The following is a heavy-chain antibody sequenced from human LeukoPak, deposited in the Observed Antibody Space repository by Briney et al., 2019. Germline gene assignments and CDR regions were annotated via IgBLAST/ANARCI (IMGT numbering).Heavy chain of an antibody. CDR2: IKSKTDGGTT. V-gene: IGHV3-15*01. CDR3: TTEGDYDYVWGSYRHGGFDY. D-gene: IGHD3-16*02. J-gene: IGHJ4*02. CDR1: GFTFSNAW. Sequence: GGSLRLSCAASGFTFSNAWMSWVRQAPGKGLEWVGRIKSKTDGGTTDYAAPVKGRFTISRDDSKNTLYLQMNSLKAEDTAVYYCTTEGDYDYVWGSYRHGGFDYWGQGTLVTVSS.